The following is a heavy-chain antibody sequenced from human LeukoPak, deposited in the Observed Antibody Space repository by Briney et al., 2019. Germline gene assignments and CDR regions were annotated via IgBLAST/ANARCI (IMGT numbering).Heavy chain of an antibody. Sequence: GESPEISCKGSGYSFTSYCIGWVRQMPGKGLEWMGIISPGDTATRYTPSSQGQVTISADKSISTAYLQWSSLKASDTAMYYCARPRFGESEIDYCGQGTLVTVSS. CDR2: ISPGDTAT. D-gene: IGHD3-10*01. V-gene: IGHV5-51*01. J-gene: IGHJ4*02. CDR1: GYSFTSYC. CDR3: ARPRFGESEIDY.